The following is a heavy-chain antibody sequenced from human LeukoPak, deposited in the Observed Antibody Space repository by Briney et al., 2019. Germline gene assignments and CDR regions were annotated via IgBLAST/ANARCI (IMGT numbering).Heavy chain of an antibody. CDR2: IKSKTDGGTT. CDR1: GFTFSNAW. V-gene: IGHV3-15*01. Sequence: TGGSLRLSCAASGFTFSNAWMSWVRQAPGKGLEWVGRIKSKTDGGTTDYAAPVKGRFTISRDDSKNTLYLQMNSLRAEDTAVYYCATYRVRHMNSLDYWGRGTLVTVSS. J-gene: IGHJ4*02. D-gene: IGHD2-21*01. CDR3: ATYRVRHMNSLDY.